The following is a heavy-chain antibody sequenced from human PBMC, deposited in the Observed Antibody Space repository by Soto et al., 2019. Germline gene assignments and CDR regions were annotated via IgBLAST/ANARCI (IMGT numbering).Heavy chain of an antibody. V-gene: IGHV4-61*01. CDR1: GGSVSSGSYY. CDR3: ARVTGTTHGNYYYYGMDV. J-gene: IGHJ6*02. D-gene: IGHD1-1*01. CDR2: IYYSGST. Sequence: SETLSLTCTVSGGSVSSGSYYWSWIRQPPGKGLEWIGYIYYSGSTNYNPSLKSRVTISVDTSKNQFSLKLSSVTAADTAVYYCARVTGTTHGNYYYYGMDVWGQGTTVTVSS.